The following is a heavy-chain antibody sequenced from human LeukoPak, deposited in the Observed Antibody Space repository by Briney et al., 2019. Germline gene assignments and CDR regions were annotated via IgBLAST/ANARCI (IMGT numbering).Heavy chain of an antibody. CDR1: GYSFSSYW. CDR3: ARGRGYCSGGSCYYFDH. D-gene: IGHD2-15*01. J-gene: IGHJ4*02. Sequence: GESLQISCKGSGYSFSSYWIGWVRQLPGKGLEWMGIIYPGDSDTRYSPSFQGQVTISVDKSISTAYLQWSSLKASDTAMYYCARGRGYCSGGSCYYFDHWGQGTLVTVSS. CDR2: IYPGDSDT. V-gene: IGHV5-51*01.